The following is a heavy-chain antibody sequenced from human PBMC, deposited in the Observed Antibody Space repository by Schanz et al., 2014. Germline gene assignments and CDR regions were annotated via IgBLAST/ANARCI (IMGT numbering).Heavy chain of an antibody. CDR3: ARGRGYRIGQ. V-gene: IGHV3-53*01. CDR2: INRHGNT. D-gene: IGHD5-18*01. CDR1: GFSVSNTY. J-gene: IGHJ4*02. Sequence: EVQLAESGGGLIQPGGSLRLSCVVSGFSVSNTYMHWVRQTPGKGLDLVAVINRHGNTYYADSVKGRFTFSRDSSKNTVYLQMDSLRADDTSVYYCARGRGYRIGQWGQGILVTVSS.